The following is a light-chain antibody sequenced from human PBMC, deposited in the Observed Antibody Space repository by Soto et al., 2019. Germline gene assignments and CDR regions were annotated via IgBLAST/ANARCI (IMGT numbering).Light chain of an antibody. CDR1: QTIDSW. J-gene: IGKJ1*01. CDR2: KAS. CDR3: QQYADWPKT. Sequence: DIQMTQAPSTLSASVGDRVTVTCRASQTIDSWLAWYQQRPGKPPNLLIYKASTLASGVPARFSGSGSGTEFTLTISSLQSEDFAVYFCQQYADWPKTFGQGTKVDNK. V-gene: IGKV1-5*03.